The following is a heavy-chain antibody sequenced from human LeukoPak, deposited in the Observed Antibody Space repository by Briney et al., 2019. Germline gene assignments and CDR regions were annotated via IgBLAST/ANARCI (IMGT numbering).Heavy chain of an antibody. V-gene: IGHV3-48*01. Sequence: PGGSLRLSCAASGFTFSSYEMNWVRQAPGKGLEWVSYISSSSSTIYYADSVKGRFTISRDNAKNSLYLQMNSLRAEDTAVYYCARDLEWWYQNAFDIWGQGTMVTVSS. D-gene: IGHD2-15*01. CDR1: GFTFSSYE. CDR2: ISSSSSTI. CDR3: ARDLEWWYQNAFDI. J-gene: IGHJ3*02.